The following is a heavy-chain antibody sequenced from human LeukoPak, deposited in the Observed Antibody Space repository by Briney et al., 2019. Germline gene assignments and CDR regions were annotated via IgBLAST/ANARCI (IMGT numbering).Heavy chain of an antibody. CDR1: GGSINTYY. D-gene: IGHD3-3*01. CDR2: IYYSGNT. Sequence: SETLSLTCTVSGGSINTYYWSWIRQPPGKGLEWIGYIYYSGNTNYNPSLKSRVTMSVDTSKNQFSLKLSSVTAADTAVYYCARVADFGVVIPDAFDIWGQGTMVTVSS. CDR3: ARVADFGVVIPDAFDI. V-gene: IGHV4-59*12. J-gene: IGHJ3*02.